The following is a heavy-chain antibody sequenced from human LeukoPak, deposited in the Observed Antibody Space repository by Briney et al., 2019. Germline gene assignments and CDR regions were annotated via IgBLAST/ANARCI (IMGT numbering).Heavy chain of an antibody. V-gene: IGHV4-38-2*02. CDR3: ASTWGVSYYYYYMDV. D-gene: IGHD3-10*01. CDR2: IYHSGST. CDR1: GYSISSGYY. J-gene: IGHJ6*03. Sequence: SETLSLTCTVSGYSISSGYYWGWIRQPPGKGLEWIGSIYHSGSTYYNPSLKSRVTISVDTSKNQFSLKPSSVTAADTAVYYCASTWGVSYYYYYMDVWGKGTTVTVSS.